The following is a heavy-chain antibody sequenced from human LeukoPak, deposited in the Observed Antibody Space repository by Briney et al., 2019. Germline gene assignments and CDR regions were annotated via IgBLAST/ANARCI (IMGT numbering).Heavy chain of an antibody. CDR2: MYHVGST. V-gene: IGHV4-4*02. D-gene: IGHD5-12*01. CDR1: GGSISSSDW. J-gene: IGHJ5*02. CDR3: ATYVVATNRGLYNWFDP. Sequence: PSETLSLTCAVSGGSISSSDWWSWVRQPPGKGLEWIGEMYHVGSTNYNPSLESRVTISVDRSKNQFSLKLSSVTAADTAVYYCATYVVATNRGLYNWFDPWGQGTLVTVSS.